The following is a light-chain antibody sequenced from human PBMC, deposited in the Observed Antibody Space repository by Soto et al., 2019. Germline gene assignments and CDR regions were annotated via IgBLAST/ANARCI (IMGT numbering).Light chain of an antibody. V-gene: IGKV3-20*01. J-gene: IGKJ1*01. CDR3: QQYGSSLPWT. CDR1: QSVSNNY. Sequence: IVLTQSPGNLSLSPRERATLSCSAGQSVSNNYLAWYPQTPGQAPRLLSYGASNRATGIPDRFSGSGSATDFTLPISRLEPEDFAVYYCQQYGSSLPWTFGQGTKVEIK. CDR2: GAS.